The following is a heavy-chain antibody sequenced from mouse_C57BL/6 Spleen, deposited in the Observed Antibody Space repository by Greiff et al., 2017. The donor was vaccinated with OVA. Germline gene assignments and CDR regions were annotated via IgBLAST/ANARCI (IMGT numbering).Heavy chain of an antibody. CDR1: GYTFTDYY. Sequence: VQLQQSGPELVKPGASVKISCKASGYTFTDYYMNWVKQSPGKSLEWIGDINPNTGGTSYNQKFKGKATLTVDKSSSTAYMELRSLTSEDSAVYYCARGDYDGGFAYWGQGTLVTVSA. J-gene: IGHJ3*01. D-gene: IGHD2-4*01. CDR2: INPNTGGT. V-gene: IGHV1-26*01. CDR3: ARGDYDGGFAY.